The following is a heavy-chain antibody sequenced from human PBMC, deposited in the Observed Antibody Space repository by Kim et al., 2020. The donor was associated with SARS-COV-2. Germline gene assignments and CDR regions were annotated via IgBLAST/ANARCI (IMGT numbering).Heavy chain of an antibody. CDR1: GGSISSGGYY. CDR2: IYYSGST. V-gene: IGHV4-31*03. CDR3: ARGAEISSSWYGGLYYYGMDV. D-gene: IGHD6-13*01. Sequence: SETLPLTCTVSGGSISSGGYYWSWIRQHPGKGLEWIGYIYYSGSTYYNPSLKSRVTISVDTSKNQFSLKLSSVTAADTAVYYCARGAEISSSWYGGLYYYGMDVWGQGTTVTVSS. J-gene: IGHJ6*02.